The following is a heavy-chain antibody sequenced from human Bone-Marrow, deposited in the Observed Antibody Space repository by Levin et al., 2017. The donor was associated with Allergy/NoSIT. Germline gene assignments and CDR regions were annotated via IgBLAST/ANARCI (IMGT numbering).Heavy chain of an antibody. CDR1: GFKFDIYA. CDR2: ISFDGDDK. D-gene: IGHD6-19*01. CDR3: ASPRREWLVRNDPFEF. Sequence: GESLKISCAASGFKFDIYAMHWIRQAPGKGLEWVAVISFDGDDKYYADSVKGRFTISRDNLNSTLHLHMNSLRPDDTGVYFCASPRREWLVRNDPFEFWGKGTMVTVST. V-gene: IGHV3-30-3*01. J-gene: IGHJ3*01.